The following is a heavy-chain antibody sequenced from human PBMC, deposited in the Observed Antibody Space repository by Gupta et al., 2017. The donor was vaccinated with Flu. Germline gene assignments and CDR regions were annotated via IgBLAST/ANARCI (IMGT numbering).Heavy chain of an antibody. D-gene: IGHD5-12*01. Sequence: LRHSRKGSGCSFTSYWISWVRQMPGKGLEWMGRIDPSDSYTNYSPSFQGHVTISADKSISTAYLQWSSLKASDTAMYYCARTEIRGYSGYDPRTFDYWGQGTLVTVSS. CDR1: GCSFTSYW. CDR2: IDPSDSYT. V-gene: IGHV5-10-1*01. CDR3: ARTEIRGYSGYDPRTFDY. J-gene: IGHJ4*02.